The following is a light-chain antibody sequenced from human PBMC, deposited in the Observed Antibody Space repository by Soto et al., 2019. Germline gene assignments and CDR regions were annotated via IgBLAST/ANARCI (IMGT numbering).Light chain of an antibody. J-gene: IGKJ5*01. V-gene: IGKV3-15*01. CDR3: QQANSFPSS. CDR2: GAS. CDR1: QSVGSD. Sequence: ELVMTQSPATLSVSPGERATLSCRASQSVGSDLAWYQQKPGQAPRLLIYGASTRAPGIPSRFSGSGSGTDFTLTISCLQSEDFATYYCQQANSFPSSFGQGTRLEIK.